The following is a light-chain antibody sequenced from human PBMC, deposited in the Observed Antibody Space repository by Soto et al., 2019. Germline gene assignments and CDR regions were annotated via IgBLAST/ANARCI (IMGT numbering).Light chain of an antibody. V-gene: IGLV2-14*01. Sequence: QSALTQPASVSGSPGQSITISCTGTSSDIGGYSYVSWYQHHPGKAPKLIIYEVSNRPSGASDRFSGSKSGNTASLTISGLQAGDEADYYCSSYTSSSVVIFGGGTKVTVL. J-gene: IGLJ2*01. CDR1: SSDIGGYSY. CDR2: EVS. CDR3: SSYTSSSVVI.